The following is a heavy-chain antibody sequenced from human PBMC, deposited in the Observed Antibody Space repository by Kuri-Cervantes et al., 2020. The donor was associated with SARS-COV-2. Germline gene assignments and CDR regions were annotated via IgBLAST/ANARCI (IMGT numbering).Heavy chain of an antibody. J-gene: IGHJ4*02. CDR3: AKDRAGVHDF. CDR2: ISYDGKNK. V-gene: IGHV3-30*18. Sequence: GESLKISCVASGFNFSTSDMRWVRQAPGKGLEWVTFISYDGKNKKCLASGKGRFTISRDNSQNTLHLQMKSLRDEDTAIYYCAKDRAGVHDFWGQGTLVTVSS. D-gene: IGHD2-21*01. CDR1: GFNFSTSD.